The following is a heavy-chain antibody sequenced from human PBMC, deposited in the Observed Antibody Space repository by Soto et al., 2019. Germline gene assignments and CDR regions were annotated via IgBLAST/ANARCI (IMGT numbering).Heavy chain of an antibody. J-gene: IGHJ4*02. D-gene: IGHD3-10*01. Sequence: EVQLLESGGGLVQPGGSLRLSCAASGITFSSYAMSWVRQAPGKGLEWVSTFSGSGGSTHYADSVKGRFTIPRDNSKNTLYVQMNSLRAEDTAVYYCAKAEMWFGESVSSVHWGQGTLVTVSS. CDR2: FSGSGGST. CDR1: GITFSSYA. V-gene: IGHV3-23*01. CDR3: AKAEMWFGESVSSVH.